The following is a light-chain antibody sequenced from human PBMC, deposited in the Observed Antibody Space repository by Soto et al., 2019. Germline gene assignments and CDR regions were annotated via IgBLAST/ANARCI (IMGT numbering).Light chain of an antibody. V-gene: IGLV2-11*01. CDR1: SSEVGRFNY. CDR3: CSYAGMYSYV. J-gene: IGLJ1*01. CDR2: DVT. Sequence: QSALTQPRSVSGSPGQSVTISCTGTSSEVGRFNYVSWYQQYPGKAPKVVIYDVTERPSGVPDRFSGSKSGNTASLTISGLHVEDEGDYYCCSYAGMYSYVFGTGTKVTVL.